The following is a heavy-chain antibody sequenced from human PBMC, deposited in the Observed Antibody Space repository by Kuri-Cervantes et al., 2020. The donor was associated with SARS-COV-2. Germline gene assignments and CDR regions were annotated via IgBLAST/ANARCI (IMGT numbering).Heavy chain of an antibody. Sequence: ASVKVSCKASGYTFTSYGISWVRQAPGQGLEWMGWISAYNGNTNYAQKLQGRVTMTTDTSTSTAYMELRSLRSDDTAVYYCARAPGYCSGGSCHSGGGYWGQGTLVTVSS. J-gene: IGHJ4*02. CDR1: GYTFTSYG. V-gene: IGHV1-18*01. D-gene: IGHD2-15*01. CDR3: ARAPGYCSGGSCHSGGGY. CDR2: ISAYNGNT.